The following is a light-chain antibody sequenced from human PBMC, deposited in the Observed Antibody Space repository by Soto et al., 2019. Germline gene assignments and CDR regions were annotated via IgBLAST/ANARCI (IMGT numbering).Light chain of an antibody. V-gene: IGKV1-5*01. Sequence: DIQMTQSPSTLSASVGDRVTITCRASQSIRGWLAWYQQKPGKAPNLLIYDASRLKSGVPSRFCGRGSGTEFTLTITSLQPDDFATYYCHQYNSFSPWTFGQGTKVEVK. CDR3: HQYNSFSPWT. J-gene: IGKJ1*01. CDR1: QSIRGW. CDR2: DAS.